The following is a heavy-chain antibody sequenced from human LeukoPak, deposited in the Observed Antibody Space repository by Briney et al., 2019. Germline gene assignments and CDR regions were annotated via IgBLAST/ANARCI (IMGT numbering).Heavy chain of an antibody. Sequence: GGSPRLSCAASGFTFSSYGMHWVRQAPGKGLEWVAVISYDGSNKYYADSVKGRFTISRDNSKNTLYLQMNSLRAEDTAVYYCAKDRVGWELLQPVDYWGQGTLVTVSS. D-gene: IGHD1-26*01. CDR2: ISYDGSNK. CDR1: GFTFSSYG. J-gene: IGHJ4*02. V-gene: IGHV3-30*18. CDR3: AKDRVGWELLQPVDY.